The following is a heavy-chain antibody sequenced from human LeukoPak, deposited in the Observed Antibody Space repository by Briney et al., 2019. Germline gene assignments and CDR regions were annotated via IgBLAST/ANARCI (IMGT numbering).Heavy chain of an antibody. Sequence: PGGSLRLSCAASGFTFSGYWMHWVRQGPGKGLVWDSRIKTDGSSTNYADSVKGRFTISRDNAKDTLYLQMNSLRVEDTAVYYCARASPASYGDFDIWGQGTMVTVSS. CDR2: IKTDGSST. CDR3: ARASPASYGDFDI. CDR1: GFTFSGYW. V-gene: IGHV3-74*01. D-gene: IGHD4-17*01. J-gene: IGHJ3*02.